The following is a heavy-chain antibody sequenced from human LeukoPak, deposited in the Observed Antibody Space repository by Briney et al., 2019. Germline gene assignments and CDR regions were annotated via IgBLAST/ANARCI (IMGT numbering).Heavy chain of an antibody. V-gene: IGHV3-23*01. CDR2: ISNDGGGT. CDR3: AKGSSGYFVDL. D-gene: IGHD3-22*01. J-gene: IGHJ5*02. Sequence: GGSLRLSCAASGFIFNNSGLIWVRQAPGKGLEWVSAISNDGGGTNYADFVKGRFTISRDNSKNTLFLQMNSLRAEDTALYYCAKGSSGYFVDLWGQGTLVTVSS. CDR1: GFIFNNSG.